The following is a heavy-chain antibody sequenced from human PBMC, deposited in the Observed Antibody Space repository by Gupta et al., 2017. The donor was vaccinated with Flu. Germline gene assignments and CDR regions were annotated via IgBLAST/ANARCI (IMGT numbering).Heavy chain of an antibody. V-gene: IGHV3-23*01. J-gene: IGHJ4*02. D-gene: IGHD1-26*01. CDR3: AKERVGAADVKYFDY. Sequence: EVQLLESGVDLVQPGGSLRLSCAASGFTFTSYAMNWVRQAPGKGLEWVSSISGSGGDTYYADSVKGRFTISRDNPKNTLYLQMNSLGVEDTAVYYCAKERVGAADVKYFDYWGQGTLVTVSS. CDR2: ISGSGGDT. CDR1: GFTFTSYA.